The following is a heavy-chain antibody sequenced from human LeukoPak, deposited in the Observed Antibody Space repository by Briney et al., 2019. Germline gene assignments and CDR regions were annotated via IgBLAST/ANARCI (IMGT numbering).Heavy chain of an antibody. CDR1: GFTFSSYA. Sequence: GGSLRLSCAASGFTFSSYAMSWVRQAPGKGLEWVSAISGSGGSTYYADSVKGRFTISRDNSKNTLYLQMNSLRAEDTAVYYCAKGLIDYDFWSGPDPGVWGQGTTVTVSS. J-gene: IGHJ6*02. D-gene: IGHD3-3*01. CDR2: ISGSGGST. CDR3: AKGLIDYDFWSGPDPGV. V-gene: IGHV3-23*01.